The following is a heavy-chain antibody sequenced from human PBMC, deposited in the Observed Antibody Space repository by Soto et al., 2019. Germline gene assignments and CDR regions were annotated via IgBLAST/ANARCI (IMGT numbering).Heavy chain of an antibody. D-gene: IGHD2-15*01. CDR1: GFTFNYYS. J-gene: IGHJ4*02. V-gene: IGHV3-48*01. Sequence: VQLVESGGTLVQPGGSLRLSCAASGFTFNYYSMNWVRLAPGKRLEYIAYLSSDSETKHYADSVKGRFTISRDNAKNPLFLQLDSLRADATAVYYCAKTLYMNNNRYSWGQGTLVTVSS. CDR2: LSSDSETK. CDR3: AKTLYMNNNRYS.